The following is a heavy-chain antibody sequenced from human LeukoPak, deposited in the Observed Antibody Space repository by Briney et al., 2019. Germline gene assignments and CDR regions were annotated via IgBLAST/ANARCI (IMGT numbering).Heavy chain of an antibody. CDR2: IYYSGST. D-gene: IGHD6-13*01. Sequence: PSETLSLTCTVSGGSISSYYWSWIRQPPGKGLEWIGYIYYSGSTNYNPSLKSRGTISVDTSKNQFSLKLSSVTAADTAVYYCARGPLDLYSSSWLLFDYWGQGTLVTVSS. CDR3: ARGPLDLYSSSWLLFDY. V-gene: IGHV4-59*01. J-gene: IGHJ4*02. CDR1: GGSISSYY.